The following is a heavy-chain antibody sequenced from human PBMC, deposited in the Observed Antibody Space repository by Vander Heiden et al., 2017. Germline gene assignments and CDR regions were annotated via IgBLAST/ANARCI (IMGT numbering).Heavy chain of an antibody. Sequence: EVQLLESGGGLVQPGGSLRLSCAASGFTFSSYAMSWVRQAPGKGLEWVAAISGSGGSTYYADSVKGRFTISRDNSKNTLYLQMNSLRAEDTAVYYCAKSVRGSYYQFDYWGQGTLVTVSS. CDR3: AKSVRGSYYQFDY. CDR2: ISGSGGST. CDR1: GFTFSSYA. V-gene: IGHV3-23*01. D-gene: IGHD1-26*01. J-gene: IGHJ4*02.